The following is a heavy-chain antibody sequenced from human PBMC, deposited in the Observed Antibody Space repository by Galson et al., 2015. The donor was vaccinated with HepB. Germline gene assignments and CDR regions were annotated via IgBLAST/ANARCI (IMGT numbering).Heavy chain of an antibody. Sequence: SLRLSCAASGFTFSKSVMSWVRQAPGKGLEWVSSISDNGRSTYYADSVRGRFTISRDNSKSTVYVQMNSLRAEDTAIYYCAKEDGDSTYYSYFHAMDVWGQGTTVTVSS. CDR2: ISDNGRST. CDR1: GFTFSKSV. CDR3: AKEDGDSTYYSYFHAMDV. V-gene: IGHV3-23*01. J-gene: IGHJ6*02. D-gene: IGHD2-21*02.